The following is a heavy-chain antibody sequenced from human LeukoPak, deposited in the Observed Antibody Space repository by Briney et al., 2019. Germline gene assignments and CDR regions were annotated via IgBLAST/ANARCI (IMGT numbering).Heavy chain of an antibody. J-gene: IGHJ4*02. CDR2: IYSGGST. Sequence: GGSLRLSCAASGLTVSSNYMSWVRQAPGKGLEWVSVIYSGGSTYYADSVKGRFTISRDNSKNTLYLQMNSLRAEDTAVYYCAREGSSWYFDYWGQGTLVTVSS. V-gene: IGHV3-53*01. CDR1: GLTVSSNY. D-gene: IGHD6-13*01. CDR3: AREGSSWYFDY.